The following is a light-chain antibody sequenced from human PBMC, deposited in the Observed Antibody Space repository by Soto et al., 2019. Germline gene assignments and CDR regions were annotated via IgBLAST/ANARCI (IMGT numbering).Light chain of an antibody. CDR3: QQRSNWLT. J-gene: IGKJ4*01. CDR2: GTS. CDR1: QSVSSSS. Sequence: EIVLTQPPGTLSLSPGERATLSCRASQSVSSSSLAWYQQRPGQAPRLLIYGTSSRATGIPDRFSGSGSGTDFTLTISSLEPEDFAVYYCQQRSNWLTFGGGTKVDI. V-gene: IGKV3D-20*02.